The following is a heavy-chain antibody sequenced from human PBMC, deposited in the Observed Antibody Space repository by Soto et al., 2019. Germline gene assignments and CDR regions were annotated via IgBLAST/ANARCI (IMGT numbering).Heavy chain of an antibody. J-gene: IGHJ6*02. Sequence: SLKVSCKASGGTFSSYAISWVRQAPGQGLEWMGGIIPIFGTANYAQKFQGRVTITADESKNTLYLQMNSLRAEDTAVYYCARETYYDFWSGPYYGMDVWGQGTTVTVSS. CDR3: ARETYYDFWSGPYYGMDV. CDR2: IIPIFGTA. D-gene: IGHD3-3*01. V-gene: IGHV1-69*13. CDR1: GGTFSSYA.